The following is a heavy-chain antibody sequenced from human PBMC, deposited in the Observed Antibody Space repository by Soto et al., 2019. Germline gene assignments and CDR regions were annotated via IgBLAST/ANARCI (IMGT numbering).Heavy chain of an antibody. Sequence: SETLSLTCTVSGGSISSYSWSWIRQPPGKGLEWIEYMYYSGSTNYNPSLKSRVTISVDTSKNQFSLKLSSVTAADTAVYYCARARAGFASGITGTKGGAFDIWGQGTMVTVSS. CDR3: ARARAGFASGITGTKGGAFDI. CDR1: GGSISSYS. CDR2: MYYSGST. V-gene: IGHV4-59*01. J-gene: IGHJ3*02. D-gene: IGHD1-7*01.